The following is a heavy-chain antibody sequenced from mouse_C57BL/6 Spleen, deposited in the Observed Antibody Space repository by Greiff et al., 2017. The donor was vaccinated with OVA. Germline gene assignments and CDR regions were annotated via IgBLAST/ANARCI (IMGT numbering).Heavy chain of an antibody. CDR2: IYPGSGST. CDR1: GYTFTSYW. V-gene: IGHV1-55*01. J-gene: IGHJ1*03. CDR3: ARPWDPYWYFDV. Sequence: QVQLQQPGAELVKPGASVKMSCKASGYTFTSYWITWVKQRPGQGLEWIGDIYPGSGSTNYNEKFKSKATLTVDTSSSTAYMQLSSLTSEDSAVYYCARPWDPYWYFDVWGTGTTVTVSS. D-gene: IGHD4-1*01.